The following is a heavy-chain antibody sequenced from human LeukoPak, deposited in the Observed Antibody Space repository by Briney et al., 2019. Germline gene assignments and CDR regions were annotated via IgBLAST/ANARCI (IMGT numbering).Heavy chain of an antibody. CDR1: GFTFSSYA. CDR3: AKDRRRAKTGYYRTDLDAFDI. V-gene: IGHV3-23*01. Sequence: PGGSLRLSCAASGFTFSSYAMSWVRQAPGKGLEWVSAISGSGGSTYYADSVKGRFTISRDNSKNTLYLQMNSLRAEDTAVYYCAKDRRRAKTGYYRTDLDAFDIWGQGTMVTVSS. CDR2: ISGSGGST. D-gene: IGHD3-9*01. J-gene: IGHJ3*02.